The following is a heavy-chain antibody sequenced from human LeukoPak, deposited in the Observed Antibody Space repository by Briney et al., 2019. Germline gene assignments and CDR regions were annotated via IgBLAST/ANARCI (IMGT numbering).Heavy chain of an antibody. V-gene: IGHV4-59*11. Sequence: SETLSLTCTVSGVSISSHYWSWIRQPPGKGPEWIGYMFDSENTKDNPSLKSRITLSADTSKNQFSLRLSSVTAADTAVYYCATIKRGSIYGYFDFWGQGILVTVSS. CDR2: MFDSENT. CDR3: ATIKRGSIYGYFDF. D-gene: IGHD5-18*01. CDR1: GVSISSHY. J-gene: IGHJ4*02.